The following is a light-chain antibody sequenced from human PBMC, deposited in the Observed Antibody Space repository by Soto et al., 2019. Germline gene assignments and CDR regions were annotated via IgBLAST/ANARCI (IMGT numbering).Light chain of an antibody. CDR3: QQYGSSPT. CDR1: QSVSNNY. J-gene: IGKJ5*01. CDR2: GAS. V-gene: IGKV3-20*01. Sequence: DTVLTQSPGTLSLSPGERATLSCRASQSVSNNYLAWYQQKPGQAPRRLIYGASSRATGIPDRFSGSGSGTDFTLTISRLEPEDFAVYYCQQYGSSPTFGEGTRLEI.